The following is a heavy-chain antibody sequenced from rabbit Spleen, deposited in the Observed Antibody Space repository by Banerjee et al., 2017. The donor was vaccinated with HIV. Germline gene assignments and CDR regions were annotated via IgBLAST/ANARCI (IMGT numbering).Heavy chain of an antibody. CDR3: ARDSAGREDFNL. V-gene: IGHV1S45*01. D-gene: IGHD4-2*01. J-gene: IGHJ4*01. CDR1: GFSFSNKAV. Sequence: QEQLVESGGGLVKPEGSLKLSCTASGFSFSNKAVMRWVRQAPGKGLEWIACINAVTGKAVYASWAKGRFTFSKTSSTTVTLEMISLTAADTATYFCARDSAGREDFNLWGPGTLVTVS. CDR2: INAVTGKA.